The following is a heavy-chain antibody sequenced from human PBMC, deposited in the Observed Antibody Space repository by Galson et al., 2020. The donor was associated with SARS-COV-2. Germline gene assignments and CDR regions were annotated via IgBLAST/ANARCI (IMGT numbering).Heavy chain of an antibody. Sequence: AAVTVSCKPSGYTLTSYGLRWVRPAPAEGLAWMGWISPYNGNTNYAQHPQGRVHLTTDTSKSTAYMELRSVRSDDTAVYYCARDGLYDYVWGSYRHQLLDYWGQGTLVTVSS. V-gene: IGHV1-18*01. J-gene: IGHJ4*02. CDR1: GYTLTSYG. CDR2: ISPYNGNT. D-gene: IGHD3-16*02. CDR3: ARDGLYDYVWGSYRHQLLDY.